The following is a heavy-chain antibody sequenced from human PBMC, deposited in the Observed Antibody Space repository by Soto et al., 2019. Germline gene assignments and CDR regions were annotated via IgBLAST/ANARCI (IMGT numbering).Heavy chain of an antibody. Sequence: SETLSLTCAVYGGSFSGYYWSWIRQPPGKGLEWIGEINHSGSTNYNPSLKSRVTISVDTSKNQFSLKLSSVTAADTAVYYCARGRLGAARYYYYYGMDVWGQGTTVTVSS. CDR3: ARGRLGAARYYYYYGMDV. J-gene: IGHJ6*02. D-gene: IGHD6-6*01. V-gene: IGHV4-34*01. CDR2: INHSGST. CDR1: GGSFSGYY.